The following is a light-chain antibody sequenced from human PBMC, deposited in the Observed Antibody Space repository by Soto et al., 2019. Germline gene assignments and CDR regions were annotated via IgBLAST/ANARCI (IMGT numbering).Light chain of an antibody. V-gene: IGKV3-20*01. CDR3: QQYGSSPRT. Sequence: EIVLTQSPGTLSLSPGERATLSCRASQSVSSSYLAWYQQKPGQAPRLLIYGASSRATGLPDRFSGSGSGTDFTATISRLEPEDFAVYSCQQYGSSPRTFGQGTKLEIK. CDR1: QSVSSSY. J-gene: IGKJ2*01. CDR2: GAS.